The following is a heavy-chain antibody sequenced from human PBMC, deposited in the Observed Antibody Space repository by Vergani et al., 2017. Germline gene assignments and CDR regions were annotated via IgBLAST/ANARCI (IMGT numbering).Heavy chain of an antibody. CDR2: IYYSGST. CDR1: GGSISSYY. J-gene: IGHJ4*02. V-gene: IGHV4-59*12. D-gene: IGHD3-3*01. CDR3: ARHYDFWSGYFGY. Sequence: QVQLQESGPGLVKPSETLSLTCTVSGGSISSYYWSWIRQPPGKGLEWIGYIYYSGSTNYNPSLKSRVTISVDTSKNQFSLKLSSVTAADTAVYYCARHYDFWSGYFGYWGQGTLVTVSS.